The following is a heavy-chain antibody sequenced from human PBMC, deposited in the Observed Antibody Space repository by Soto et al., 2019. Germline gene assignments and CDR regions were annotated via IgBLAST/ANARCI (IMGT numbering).Heavy chain of an antibody. CDR3: ARDRFTVATSGDYYYHGIDV. D-gene: IGHD4-4*01. CDR2: VSNSGGS. J-gene: IGHJ6*02. CDR1: GGSISSDDYY. V-gene: IGHV4-30-4*01. Sequence: QVQLQESGPGLVKPSQTLSLTCTLSGGSISSDDYYWSWVRQPPGKGLEWIVYVSNSGGSSKNPSLKNRGTISRDSSKNQFTLKLTSVTAADTAVYYCARDRFTVATSGDYYYHGIDVWGQGTTVIVSS.